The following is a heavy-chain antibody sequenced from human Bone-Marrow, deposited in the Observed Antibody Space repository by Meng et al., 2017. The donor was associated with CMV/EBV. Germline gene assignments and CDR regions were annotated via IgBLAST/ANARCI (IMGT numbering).Heavy chain of an antibody. CDR3: ARVRPLGRGSGSYSGGNYYYGMDV. CDR1: RFSFHNWG. Sequence: GESLKISCAASRFSFHNWGVHWVRQAPGKGLVWVSRINSDGSSTSYADSVKGRFTISRDNAKNTLYLQMNSLRAEDTAVYYCARVRPLGRGSGSYSGGNYYYGMDVWGHGTTVTVSS. CDR2: INSDGSST. J-gene: IGHJ6*02. D-gene: IGHD3-10*01. V-gene: IGHV3-74*01.